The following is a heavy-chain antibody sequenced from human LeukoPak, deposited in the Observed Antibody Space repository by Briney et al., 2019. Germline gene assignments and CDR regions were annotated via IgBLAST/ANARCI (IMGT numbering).Heavy chain of an antibody. Sequence: GGSLRLSCAASGFTFSSYGIHWVRQAPGKGLEWVAFIRYDGSNKYYTDSVKGRFTISRDNSKNTLYLQMNSLRAEDTAVYYCAKDAPTMVRGVIRPDAFDIWGQGTMVTVSS. V-gene: IGHV3-30*02. CDR3: AKDAPTMVRGVIRPDAFDI. D-gene: IGHD3-10*01. CDR2: IRYDGSNK. CDR1: GFTFSSYG. J-gene: IGHJ3*02.